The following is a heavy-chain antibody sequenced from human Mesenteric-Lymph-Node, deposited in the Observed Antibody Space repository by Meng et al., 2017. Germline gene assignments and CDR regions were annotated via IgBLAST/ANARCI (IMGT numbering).Heavy chain of an antibody. CDR1: GGSISSYY. D-gene: IGHD3-10*01. Sequence: QLQEPGPGLVKPSTTLSLTCTVSGGSISSYYWSWIRQPPGKGLEWIGHIYYSGSTNYNPSLKSRVTISVDTSKNQFSLKLSSVTATDTAVYYCARQSGYFDYWGQGTLVTVSS. J-gene: IGHJ4*02. V-gene: IGHV4-59*08. CDR2: IYYSGST. CDR3: ARQSGYFDY.